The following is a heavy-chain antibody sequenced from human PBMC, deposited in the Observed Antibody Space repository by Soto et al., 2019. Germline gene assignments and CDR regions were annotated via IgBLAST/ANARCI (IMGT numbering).Heavy chain of an antibody. J-gene: IGHJ5*02. Sequence: EVQLVESGGDLAQPGGSLRISCTASGFTVSSDFMMWVRQAPGTGLEWVSIIHVAGTTYYADSVKGRFTISRDNSKNTLYLQMNSLTVEDTAVYFCATRGPWGQGTLVTVSS. CDR1: GFTVSSDF. CDR3: ATRGP. CDR2: IHVAGTT. V-gene: IGHV3-66*01.